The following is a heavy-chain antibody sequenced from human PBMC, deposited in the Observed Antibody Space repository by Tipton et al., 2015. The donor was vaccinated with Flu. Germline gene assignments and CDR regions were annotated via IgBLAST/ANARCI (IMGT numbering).Heavy chain of an antibody. V-gene: IGHV4-38-2*01. CDR2: IYHSGNT. CDR1: GYSISSGYY. J-gene: IGHJ6*02. CDR3: ARLMKVRGVTPGYYGMDV. D-gene: IGHD3-10*01. Sequence: TLSLTCAVSGYSISSGYYWGWIRQPPGKGLEWIGNIYHSGNTYYNPSLKSRVTISVDTSKNQFSLKLSSVTAADTAVYYCARLMKVRGVTPGYYGMDVWGPGTTVTVSS.